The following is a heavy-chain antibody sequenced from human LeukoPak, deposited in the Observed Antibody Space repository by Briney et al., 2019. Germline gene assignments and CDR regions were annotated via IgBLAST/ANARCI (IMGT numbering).Heavy chain of an antibody. CDR3: TTLMTYYYDSSGSSI. D-gene: IGHD3-22*01. J-gene: IGHJ3*02. V-gene: IGHV3-15*01. CDR1: GFTFSNAW. Sequence: GGSLRLSCAASGFTFSNAWMSWVRQAPGKGLEWVGRIKSKTDGGTTDYAAPVKGRFTISRDDSKNTLYLQMNSLKTEDTAVYYCTTLMTYYYDSSGSSIWGQGTMVTVSS. CDR2: IKSKTDGGTT.